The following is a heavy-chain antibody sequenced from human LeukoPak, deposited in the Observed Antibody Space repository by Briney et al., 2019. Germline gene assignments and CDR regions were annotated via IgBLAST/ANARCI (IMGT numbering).Heavy chain of an antibody. J-gene: IGHJ4*02. V-gene: IGHV3-7*01. CDR1: GFTFSSYW. CDR2: INHNGNVN. D-gene: IGHD3-3*01. Sequence: GGSLRLSCAASGFTFSSYWMNWARQAPGKGLEWVASINHNGNVNYYVDSVKGRFTISRDNAKNSLYLQMSNLGAEDTAVYYCARDGWSGSIDYWGQGTLVTVSS. CDR3: ARDGWSGSIDY.